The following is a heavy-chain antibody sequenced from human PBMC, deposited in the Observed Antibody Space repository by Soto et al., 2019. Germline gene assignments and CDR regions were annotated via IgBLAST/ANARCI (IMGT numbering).Heavy chain of an antibody. D-gene: IGHD2-21*02. Sequence: QVQVAQSGAEVKEPGASVKVSCKASGYSSSNYYTHWVQQAPGQGLEWMGIVNPYGTSSNYAQSFQGRVTLTRDTSTNTDYMELSRLTSDDTAVYYCTSVTTIWSNWGQGTLVTVSS. CDR2: VNPYGTSS. CDR3: TSVTTIWSN. V-gene: IGHV1-46*01. CDR1: GYSSSNYY. J-gene: IGHJ4*02.